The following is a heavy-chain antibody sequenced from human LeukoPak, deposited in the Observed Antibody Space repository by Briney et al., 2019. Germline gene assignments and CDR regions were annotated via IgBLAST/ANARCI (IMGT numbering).Heavy chain of an antibody. J-gene: IGHJ6*02. Sequence: SETLSLTCTVSGGSISSYYWSWIRQPAGKGLEWIGRIYTSGSTNYNPSLKSRVTMSVDTSKNQFSLKLSSVTAADTAVYYCAREGGPQKYYYYGMDVWGQGTTVTVSS. V-gene: IGHV4-4*07. CDR1: GGSISSYY. CDR2: IYTSGST. D-gene: IGHD3-16*01. CDR3: AREGGPQKYYYYGMDV.